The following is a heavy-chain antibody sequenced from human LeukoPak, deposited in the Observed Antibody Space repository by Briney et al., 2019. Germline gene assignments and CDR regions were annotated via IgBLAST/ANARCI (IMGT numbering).Heavy chain of an antibody. CDR3: AREAHQGYYYGMDV. D-gene: IGHD2-2*01. V-gene: IGHV3-7*01. J-gene: IGHJ6*02. CDR1: GFTFSSYW. Sequence: GGSLRLSCAASGFTFSSYWMSWVRQAPGKGLEWVANIRQDGSEKYYVDSVRGRFTISRDNAKNSLYLQMNSLRAEDTAVYYCAREAHQGYYYGMDVWGQGTTVTVSS. CDR2: IRQDGSEK.